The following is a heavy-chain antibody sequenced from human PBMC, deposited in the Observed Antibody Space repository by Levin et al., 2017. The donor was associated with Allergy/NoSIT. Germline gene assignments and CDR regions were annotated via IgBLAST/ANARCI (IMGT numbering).Heavy chain of an antibody. D-gene: IGHD3-16*02. CDR1: GFSFSIYA. J-gene: IGHJ6*02. CDR2: ISHEGSKI. Sequence: GGSLRLSCAVSGFSFSIYAMHWVRQAPGKGLEWVAVISHEGSKIFYADFVKGRFTISRDNAKNTLHLQMSGLRDDDTSFYYCVRALGANYDYVWGTYRYVGHSLDVWGQGTTVIVSS. V-gene: IGHV3-30*04. CDR3: VRALGANYDYVWGTYRYVGHSLDV.